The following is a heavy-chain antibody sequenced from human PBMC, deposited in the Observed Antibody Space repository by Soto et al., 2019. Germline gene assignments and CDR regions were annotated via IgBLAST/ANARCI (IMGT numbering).Heavy chain of an antibody. CDR2: ISAYNGNT. V-gene: IGHV1-18*01. Sequence: ASVKVSCKASGYSFTSYGISWVRQAPGQGLEWMGWISAYNGNTKYAQKLQGRVTMTTDTSTSTAYMELRSLRSDDTAVYYCATIAAAGLYGMDVWGQGTTVTVSS. CDR3: ATIAAAGLYGMDV. D-gene: IGHD6-13*01. CDR1: GYSFTSYG. J-gene: IGHJ6*02.